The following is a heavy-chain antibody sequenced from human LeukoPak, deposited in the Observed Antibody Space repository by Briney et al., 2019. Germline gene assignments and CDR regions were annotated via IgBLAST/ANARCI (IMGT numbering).Heavy chain of an antibody. J-gene: IGHJ5*02. D-gene: IGHD2-15*01. CDR3: ASVVVVAATIWFDP. CDR1: GGSISSYY. Sequence: SETLSLTCTVSGGSISSYYWSWIRQPAGKGLEWIGRIYTSGSTNYNPSLKSRVTISVDTSKNQFSLKLSSVTAADTAVYYCASVVVVAATIWFDPWGQGTLVTVSS. V-gene: IGHV4-4*07. CDR2: IYTSGST.